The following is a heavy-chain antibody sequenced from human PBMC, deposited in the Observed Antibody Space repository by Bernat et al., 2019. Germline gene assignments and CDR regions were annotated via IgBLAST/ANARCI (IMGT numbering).Heavy chain of an antibody. CDR1: GFTFSSYA. CDR2: ISYDGSNK. CDR3: ARSAPWLLRAFDI. D-gene: IGHD3-22*01. V-gene: IGHV3-30-3*01. Sequence: QVQLVESGGGVVQPGRSLRLSCAASGFTFSSYAMHWVRQAPGKGLEWVAVISYDGSNKYYADSVKGRFTISRDNSKNTLYLQMNSLGAEDTAVYYCARSAPWLLRAFDIWGQGTMVTVSS. J-gene: IGHJ3*02.